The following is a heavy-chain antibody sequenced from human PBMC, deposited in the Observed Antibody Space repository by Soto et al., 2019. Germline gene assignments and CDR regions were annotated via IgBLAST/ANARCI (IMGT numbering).Heavy chain of an antibody. V-gene: IGHV1-69*02. Sequence: SVKVSCKASGGTFSSYTISWVRQAPGQGLEWMGRIIPILGIANYAQKFQGRVTITADKSTSTAYMELSSLRSEDTAVYYCARSPVTVIAVAGTQLDYWGQGTLVTVSS. CDR3: ARSPVTVIAVAGTQLDY. J-gene: IGHJ4*02. D-gene: IGHD6-19*01. CDR1: GGTFSSYT. CDR2: IIPILGIA.